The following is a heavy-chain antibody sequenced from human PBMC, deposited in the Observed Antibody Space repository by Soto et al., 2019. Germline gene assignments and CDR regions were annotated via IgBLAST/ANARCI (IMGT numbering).Heavy chain of an antibody. V-gene: IGHV4-31*03. Sequence: QVHLQESGPGLVKPSQTLSLTCTVSGGSISNAQYYWAWIRQHPGKGLEWIGYIYYSGNTYYSPSLKSRVYSSIDTSKNLFSLKVNSVTAADTAVYYCAKTYGPFGWLDPWGQGTLVTVSS. J-gene: IGHJ5*02. D-gene: IGHD3-10*01. CDR1: GGSISNAQYY. CDR2: IYYSGNT. CDR3: AKTYGPFGWLDP.